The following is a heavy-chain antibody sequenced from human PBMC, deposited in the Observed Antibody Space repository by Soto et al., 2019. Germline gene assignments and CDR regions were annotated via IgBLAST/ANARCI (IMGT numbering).Heavy chain of an antibody. J-gene: IGHJ6*02. D-gene: IGHD6-13*01. CDR3: ARDIRSSSWSTYGMDV. Sequence: GGSLRLSCAASGFTFSSYGMHWVRQAPGKGLEWVAVIWYDGSNKYYADSVKGRFTISRDNSKNTLYLQMNSLRAEDTAVYYCARDIRSSSWSTYGMDVWGQGTTVTVSS. CDR2: IWYDGSNK. V-gene: IGHV3-33*01. CDR1: GFTFSSYG.